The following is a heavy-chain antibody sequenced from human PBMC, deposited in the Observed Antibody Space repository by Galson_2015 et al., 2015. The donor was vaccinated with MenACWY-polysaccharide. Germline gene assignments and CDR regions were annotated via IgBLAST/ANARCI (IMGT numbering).Heavy chain of an antibody. Sequence: QTLSLTCTVSGGSITSGSYYWTWIRQPAGKGLEWIGRIYRSGNTDYNPSLSSRATISIDTSKNQFSLKLSSVTAADTAVYYCARDPSGSFSNYDYWGQGTLVAVSS. J-gene: IGHJ4*02. D-gene: IGHD1-26*01. CDR2: IYRSGNT. CDR1: GGSITSGSYY. V-gene: IGHV4-61*02. CDR3: ARDPSGSFSNYDY.